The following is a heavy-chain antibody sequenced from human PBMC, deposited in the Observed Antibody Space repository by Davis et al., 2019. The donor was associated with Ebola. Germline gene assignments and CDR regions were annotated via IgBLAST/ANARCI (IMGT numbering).Heavy chain of an antibody. J-gene: IGHJ4*02. V-gene: IGHV4-34*01. CDR1: GGSFSGYY. CDR3: ARRDGYYFDY. D-gene: IGHD6-25*01. Sequence: GSLRLSCAVYGGSFSGYYWSWIRQPPGKGLEWIGEINHSGSTNYNPSLKSRVTISVDTSKNQFSLKLSSVTAADTAVYYCARRDGYYFDYWGQGTLVTVSS. CDR2: INHSGST.